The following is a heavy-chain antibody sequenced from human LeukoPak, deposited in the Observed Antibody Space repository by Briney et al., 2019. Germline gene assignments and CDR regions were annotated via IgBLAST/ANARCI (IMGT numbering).Heavy chain of an antibody. CDR1: GYTFTSYG. CDR2: IIPIFGTA. D-gene: IGHD4-11*01. CDR3: ARGALTTVDAYYFDY. V-gene: IGHV1-69*13. Sequence: ASVKVSCKASGYTFTSYGISWVRQAPGQGLEWMGGIIPIFGTANYAQKFQGRVTITADESTSTAYMELSSLRSEDTAVYYCARGALTTVDAYYFDYWGQGTLVTVSS. J-gene: IGHJ4*02.